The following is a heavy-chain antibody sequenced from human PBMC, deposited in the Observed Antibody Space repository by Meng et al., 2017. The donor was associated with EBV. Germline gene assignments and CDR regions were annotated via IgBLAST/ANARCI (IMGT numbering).Heavy chain of an antibody. CDR1: GFTFRNAW. CDR3: TTDEEGSRF. CDR2: IRSKTDDGPI. Sequence: DVKLVESGGGLVKPGGSLSLSCAASGFTFRNAWMNWVRQAPGKGLEWVGRIRSKTDDGPIDYAAPVKGRFSISRDDSKDTLHLQMNSLKTEDTAMYYCTTDEEGSRFWGQGTLVTVSS. D-gene: IGHD3-10*01. J-gene: IGHJ4*02. V-gene: IGHV3-15*01.